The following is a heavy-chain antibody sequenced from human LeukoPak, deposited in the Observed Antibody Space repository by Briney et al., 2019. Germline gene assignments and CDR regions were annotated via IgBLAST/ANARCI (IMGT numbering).Heavy chain of an antibody. V-gene: IGHV3-33*05. D-gene: IGHD1-26*01. CDR2: ISYDGSDK. CDR1: GFAFSSYG. CDR3: ARTWELLTVGAFDY. Sequence: GGSLRLSCAASGFAFSSYGMHWVRQAPGKALEWVAVISYDGSDKYYADSVKGRFTISRDNLKNTLYLQMNSLRADDTAVYYCARTWELLTVGAFDYWGQGTLVTVSS. J-gene: IGHJ4*02.